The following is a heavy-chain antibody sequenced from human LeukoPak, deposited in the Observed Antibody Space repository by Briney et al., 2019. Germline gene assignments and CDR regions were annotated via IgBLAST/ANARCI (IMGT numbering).Heavy chain of an antibody. V-gene: IGHV1-46*01. D-gene: IGHD3-3*01. CDR2: INPSGGST. J-gene: IGHJ2*01. CDR1: GYTFTSYY. Sequence: ASVKVSCKASGYTFTSYYMHWVRQAPGQGLEWMGIINPSGGSTSYAQKFQGRVAMTRDTSTSTVYMELSSLRSEDTAVYYCARDRPVNDFWSGYLNWYFDLWGRGTLVTVSS. CDR3: ARDRPVNDFWSGYLNWYFDL.